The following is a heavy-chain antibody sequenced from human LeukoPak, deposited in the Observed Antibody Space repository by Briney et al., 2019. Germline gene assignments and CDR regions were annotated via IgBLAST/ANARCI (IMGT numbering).Heavy chain of an antibody. D-gene: IGHD3-10*01. CDR3: ARQGLVGITMVRGALEGGFDY. Sequence: GESLKISCKGSGYSFTSYWIGWVRQMPGKGLEWMGIIYPGDSDTRYSPSFQGQVTISADKSISTAYLQWSSLKASDTAMYYCARQGLVGITMVRGALEGGFDYWGQGTLVTVSS. V-gene: IGHV5-51*01. J-gene: IGHJ4*02. CDR1: GYSFTSYW. CDR2: IYPGDSDT.